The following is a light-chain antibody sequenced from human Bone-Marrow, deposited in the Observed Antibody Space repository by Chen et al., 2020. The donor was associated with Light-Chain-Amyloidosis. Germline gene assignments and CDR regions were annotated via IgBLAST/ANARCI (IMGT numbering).Light chain of an antibody. V-gene: IGLV3-25*03. J-gene: IGLJ2*01. CDR3: QSADSSGTYEVI. CDR1: DLPTKY. CDR2: RDN. Sequence: SYELTQPPSVSVSPGQTARITCSGDDLPTKYAYWYQQKPGQAPVLVIHRDNERPSGISERFSGSSSGATAKLTISGVQAEDEADYHCQSADSSGTYEVIFGGGTKVTVL.